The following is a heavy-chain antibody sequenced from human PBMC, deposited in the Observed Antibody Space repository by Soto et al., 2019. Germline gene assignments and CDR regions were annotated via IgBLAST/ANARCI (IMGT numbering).Heavy chain of an antibody. CDR2: FKSKTDGGTT. CDR3: TTDTLRPGIWAF. J-gene: IGHJ4*02. D-gene: IGHD3-16*01. CDR1: GVTFSNAW. Sequence: GGSLRLSCAASGVTFSNAWMNWVRQAPGKGLEWVGRFKSKTDGGTTDYAAPVKGRFTISRDDSKNTLYLQMNSLKTEDTAVYYCTTDTLRPGIWAFWGQGTLVTVSS. V-gene: IGHV3-15*07.